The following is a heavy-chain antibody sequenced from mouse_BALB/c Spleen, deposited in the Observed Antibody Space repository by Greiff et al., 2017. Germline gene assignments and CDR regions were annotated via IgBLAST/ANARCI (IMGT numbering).Heavy chain of an antibody. J-gene: IGHJ2*01. CDR3: ARDRTGPFDY. Sequence: EVQVVESGGGLVKPGGSLKLSCAASGFTFSSYAMSWVRQSPEKRLEWVAEISSGGSYTYYPDTVTGRFTISRDNAKNTLYLEMSSLRSEDTAMYYCARDRTGPFDYWGQGTTLTVSS. CDR2: ISSGGSYT. D-gene: IGHD4-1*01. CDR1: GFTFSSYA. V-gene: IGHV5-9-4*01.